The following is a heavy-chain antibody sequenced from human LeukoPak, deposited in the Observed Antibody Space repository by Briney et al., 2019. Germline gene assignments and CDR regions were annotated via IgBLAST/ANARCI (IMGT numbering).Heavy chain of an antibody. Sequence: SGTLSLTCTVSGGSVSSGSYYWSWIRQPPGKGLEWIGYIYYSGSTNYNPSLKSRVTISVDTSKNQFSPKLSSVTAADTAVYYCARSYRGKFDPWGQGTLVTVSS. D-gene: IGHD3-10*01. CDR1: GGSVSSGSYY. CDR3: ARSYRGKFDP. V-gene: IGHV4-61*01. CDR2: IYYSGST. J-gene: IGHJ5*02.